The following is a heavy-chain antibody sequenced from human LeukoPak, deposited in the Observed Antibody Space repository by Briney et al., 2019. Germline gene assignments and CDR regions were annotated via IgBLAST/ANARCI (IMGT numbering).Heavy chain of an antibody. D-gene: IGHD6-19*01. V-gene: IGHV4-30-2*01. J-gene: IGHJ1*01. CDR3: ARGVTGGWYGDFQH. CDR2: IYHSGST. Sequence: PSETLSLTCAVSGGSISSGGYSWSWLRQPPGKGLEWIGYIYHSGSTYYNPSLKSRVTISVDRSKNQFSLKLSSVTAADTAGYYWARGVTGGWYGDFQHWGQGTLVTVSS. CDR1: GGSISSGGYS.